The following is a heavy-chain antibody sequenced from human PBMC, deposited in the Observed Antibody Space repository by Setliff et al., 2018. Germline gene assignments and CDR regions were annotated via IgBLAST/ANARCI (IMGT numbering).Heavy chain of an antibody. Sequence: GGSLRLFCTASGFTFGDYAMSWVRQAPGKGLEWVGFIKSKAYGGTTEYAASVKGRFTISRDDSKSIAYLQMNSLKTEDTAVYYCAKDPWFDPWGQGTLVTVSS. CDR2: IKSKAYGGTT. V-gene: IGHV3-49*04. CDR1: GFTFGDYA. J-gene: IGHJ5*02. CDR3: AKDPWFDP.